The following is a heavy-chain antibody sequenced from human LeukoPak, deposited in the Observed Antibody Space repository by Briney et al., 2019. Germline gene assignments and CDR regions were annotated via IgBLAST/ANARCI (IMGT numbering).Heavy chain of an antibody. CDR3: ARAVNPLVAMEPFLGY. CDR1: GGTFSSYA. D-gene: IGHD5-12*01. V-gene: IGHV1-69*04. CDR2: IIPILGIA. J-gene: IGHJ4*02. Sequence: SVKVSCKASGGTFSSYAISWVRQAPGQGLEWMGRIIPILGIANYAQKFQGRVTITADKSTSTAYMELSSLRSEDTAVYYCARAVNPLVAMEPFLGYWGQGTLVTVSS.